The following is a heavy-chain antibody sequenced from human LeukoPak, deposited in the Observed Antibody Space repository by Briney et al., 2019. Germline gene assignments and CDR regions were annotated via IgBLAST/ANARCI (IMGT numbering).Heavy chain of an antibody. Sequence: GGSLRLSCAASGFSFSGYWMHWVRQAPGKGLVWVSRSNSDGTTTDYADSVKGRVTVSRDNGRNTVYLQMSSLRADDTAIYYCARVSPYRVARLGALDIWGQGTKVTVSS. V-gene: IGHV3-74*01. CDR3: ARVSPYRVARLGALDI. J-gene: IGHJ3*02. CDR1: GFSFSGYW. CDR2: SNSDGTTT. D-gene: IGHD3-16*02.